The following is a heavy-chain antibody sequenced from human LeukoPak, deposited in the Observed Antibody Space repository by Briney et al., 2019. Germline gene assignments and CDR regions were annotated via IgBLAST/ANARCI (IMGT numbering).Heavy chain of an antibody. J-gene: IGHJ4*02. CDR2: INHSGST. CDR3: ARSSGWYYFDY. CDR1: VGSFSGYY. D-gene: IGHD6-19*01. V-gene: IGHV4-34*01. Sequence: SETLSLTCAVYVGSFSGYYWSWIRQPPGKGREWIGEINHSGSTNYNPSLKSRVTISVDTSKNQFSLKLSSVTAADTAVYYCARSSGWYYFDYWGQGTLVTVSS.